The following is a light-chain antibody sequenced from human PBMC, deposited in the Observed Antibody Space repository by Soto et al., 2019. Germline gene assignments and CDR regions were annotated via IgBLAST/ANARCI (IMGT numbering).Light chain of an antibody. V-gene: IGKV1-5*03. CDR3: QQYNSYSWT. J-gene: IGKJ1*01. CDR2: QAS. Sequence: DIQMTQSPSTLSASVGDRVTITCRASQSISSWLAWYQHKPGEAPKLLISQASILESGVPPRFSGSGSGTEFTLTITSLQPEDFATYYCQQYNSYSWTFGQGTKVDIK. CDR1: QSISSW.